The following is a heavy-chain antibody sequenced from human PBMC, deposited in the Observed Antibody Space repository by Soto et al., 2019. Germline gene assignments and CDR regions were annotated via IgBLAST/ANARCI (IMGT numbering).Heavy chain of an antibody. CDR3: ARDPDV. V-gene: IGHV4-31*03. CDR1: GVSISSGGYY. CDR2: IYYSGST. Sequence: QVQLQESGPGLVKPSQTRSLTCTVSGVSISSGGYYWSWTRLHPGKGLEWIGFIYYSGSTYYNPALKSRITISVDTSKNQFSLKLSCVTAADTAVYYCARDPDVWGQGTTVTVS. J-gene: IGHJ6*02.